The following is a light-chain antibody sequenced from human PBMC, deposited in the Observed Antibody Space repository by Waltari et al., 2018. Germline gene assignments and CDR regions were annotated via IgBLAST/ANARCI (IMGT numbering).Light chain of an antibody. Sequence: ETVLTQSPATLSVSPGERATLSCRASQTVSSNLAWYQQKPGQAPRTLIYGASTRATGIPARFSGSGSGTQFTITISSLQSEDFAVYYCQQYNNWPPWTFGQGTKVEIK. CDR1: QTVSSN. CDR2: GAS. CDR3: QQYNNWPPWT. J-gene: IGKJ1*01. V-gene: IGKV3-15*01.